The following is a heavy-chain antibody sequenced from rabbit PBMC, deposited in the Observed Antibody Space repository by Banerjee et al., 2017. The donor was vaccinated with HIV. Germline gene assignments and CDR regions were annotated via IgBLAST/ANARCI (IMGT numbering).Heavy chain of an antibody. CDR3: ARGYGGGGYSNDL. V-gene: IGHV1S45*01. CDR2: IDTGDGST. CDR1: GIDFSTYYY. J-gene: IGHJ4*01. Sequence: QQQLEESGGGLVKPGGTLTLTCKASGIDFSTYYYMCWVRQAPGKGLEWIGCIDTGDGSTYYATWAKGRFTISKTSSTTVTLQMTSLTAADTATYFCARGYGGGGYSNDLWGQGTLVTVS. D-gene: IGHD8-1*01.